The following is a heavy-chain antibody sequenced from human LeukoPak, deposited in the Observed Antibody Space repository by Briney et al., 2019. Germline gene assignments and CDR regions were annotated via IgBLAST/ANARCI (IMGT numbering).Heavy chain of an antibody. J-gene: IGHJ4*02. CDR2: IKSKIDGGTI. CDR3: TTRRQDGC. V-gene: IGHV3-15*01. CDR1: GFTFSDYY. D-gene: IGHD6-25*01. Sequence: KPGGSLRLSCAASGFTFSDYYMSWIRQAPGKGLEWVGRIKSKIDGGTIDYAAPVKGRFTISRDDSRNTLYLQMNSLKTEDTAVYYCTTRRQDGCWGQGTLVTVS.